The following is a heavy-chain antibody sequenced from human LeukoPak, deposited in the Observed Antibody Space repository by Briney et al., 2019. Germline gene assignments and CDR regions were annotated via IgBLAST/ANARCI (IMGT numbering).Heavy chain of an antibody. Sequence: GGSLRLSCTASGFTFSNCWMTWVRQPPGKGLEWVANIKQDGGEKYYVDSVRGRFTISRDNSKNSLYLQRNSLRAEDTAVYYCVRDGRPLDYWGQGTLVTVSS. V-gene: IGHV3-7*01. D-gene: IGHD3/OR15-3a*01. CDR1: GFTFSNCW. CDR3: VRDGRPLDY. J-gene: IGHJ4*02. CDR2: IKQDGGEK.